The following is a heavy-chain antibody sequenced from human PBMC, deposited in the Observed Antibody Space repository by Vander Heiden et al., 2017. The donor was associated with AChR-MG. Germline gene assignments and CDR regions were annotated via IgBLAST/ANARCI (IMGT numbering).Heavy chain of an antibody. D-gene: IGHD3-16*01. CDR2: IKSKTDGGTT. J-gene: IGHJ4*02. CDR3: TTGWGYFND. V-gene: IGHV3-15*01. CDR1: GFHFSNAW. Sequence: EVQLVESGGGLIKPGGSLRLSCTGSGFHFSNAWMSWVRQTPGKGLEWLGRIKSKTDGGTTDYAAPVKGRFTISRDDSKNTLYLKMNNLKTGDTAVYYFTTGWGYFNDWGEGTLVAVSS.